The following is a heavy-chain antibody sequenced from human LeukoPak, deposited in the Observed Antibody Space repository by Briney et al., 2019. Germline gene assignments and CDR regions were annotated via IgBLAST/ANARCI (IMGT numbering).Heavy chain of an antibody. CDR2: IYTSGST. J-gene: IGHJ4*02. D-gene: IGHD3-22*01. V-gene: IGHV4-4*07. Sequence: SETLSLTCTVSGGSISSYYWSWIRQPAGKGLEWIGRIYTSGSTNYNPSLKSRVTMSVDTSKNQFSLKLSSVTAADTAVYYCARDYVPDYYYDSSGYYQGHYFDYWGQRTLVTVSS. CDR1: GGSISSYY. CDR3: ARDYVPDYYYDSSGYYQGHYFDY.